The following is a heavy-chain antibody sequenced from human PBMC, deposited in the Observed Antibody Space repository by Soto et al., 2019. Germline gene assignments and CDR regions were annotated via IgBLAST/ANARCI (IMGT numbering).Heavy chain of an antibody. CDR1: GVSSSSYY. V-gene: IGHV4-59*08. D-gene: IGHD3-10*01. Sequence: QVQLQESGPGLVKPSETLSLSFTVSGVSSSSYYGSWFRQSPGKRMEWIGYVHHSWGSSYNPSLQSRVAISLDTSKSQFSLKVTSVTATDTAVYYCARQGFGPLHGLVDVWGQGTTVTVSS. CDR3: ARQGFGPLHGLVDV. J-gene: IGHJ6*02. CDR2: VHHSWGS.